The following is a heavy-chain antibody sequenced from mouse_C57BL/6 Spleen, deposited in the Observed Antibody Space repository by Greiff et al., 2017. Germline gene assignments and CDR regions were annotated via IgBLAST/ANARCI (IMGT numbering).Heavy chain of an antibody. J-gene: IGHJ2*01. D-gene: IGHD4-1*01. CDR1: GYTFTDYY. Sequence: EVQLQQSGPELVKPGASVKISCKASGYTFTDYYMNWVKQSHGKSLEWIGDFNPNNGGISYNQKFKGKATLTVDKSSSTAYMELRSLTSEDSAVYYCAREETDYFDYWGQGTTLTVSS. V-gene: IGHV1-26*01. CDR2: FNPNNGGI. CDR3: AREETDYFDY.